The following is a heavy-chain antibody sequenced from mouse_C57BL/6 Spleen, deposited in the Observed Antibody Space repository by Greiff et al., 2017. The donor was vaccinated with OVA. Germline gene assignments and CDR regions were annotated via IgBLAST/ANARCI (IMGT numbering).Heavy chain of an antibody. J-gene: IGHJ4*01. D-gene: IGHD2-2*01. CDR3: ARGVYYGYGGSAMDY. Sequence: VQLQQSVAELVRPGASVKLSCTASGFTIKNTYMHWVKQRPEQGLEWIGRIDPANGNTKYAPKFKGKATITADTSSNTAYLQLSSLTSEDAAIYYCARGVYYGYGGSAMDYWGQGTSVTVSS. V-gene: IGHV14-3*01. CDR1: GFTIKNTY. CDR2: IDPANGNT.